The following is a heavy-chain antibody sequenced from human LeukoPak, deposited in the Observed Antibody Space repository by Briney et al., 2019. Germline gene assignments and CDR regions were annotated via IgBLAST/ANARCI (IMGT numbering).Heavy chain of an antibody. V-gene: IGHV3-30*02. CDR3: AATRGAMVRSRLDY. CDR2: IRYDGSNK. D-gene: IGHD5-18*01. CDR1: GFTFRDYS. J-gene: IGHJ4*02. Sequence: GGSLRLSCAASGFTFRDYSMNWVRQAPGRGLAGVAFIRYDGSNKYYADSVRGRFTISRDNSKNTLYPQMNSLGAEDTAVYYCAATRGAMVRSRLDYWGQGTLVTVSS.